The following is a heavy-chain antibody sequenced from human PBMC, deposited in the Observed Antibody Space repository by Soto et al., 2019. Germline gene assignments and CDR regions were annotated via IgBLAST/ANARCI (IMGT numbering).Heavy chain of an antibody. V-gene: IGHV1-3*01. CDR1: GYTFTSYA. CDR2: IIAGIGNT. D-gene: IGHD3-16*02. CDR3: ATPIVAFF. Sequence: RASVKVSCKASGYTFTSYAIHWVRQAPGQRLEWMGWIIAGIGNTKYSQKFQGRVMITRDKSAGTAYMELTSLRSEDTAVYYCATPIVAFFWGQGTLVTVSS. J-gene: IGHJ4*01.